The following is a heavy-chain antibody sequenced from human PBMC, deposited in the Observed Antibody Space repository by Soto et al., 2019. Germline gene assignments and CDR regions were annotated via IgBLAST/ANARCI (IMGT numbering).Heavy chain of an antibody. D-gene: IGHD1-26*01. Sequence: GGSLLLSCAGSGFTFSNYAMSLVRPAPGKGLAWVSAISGSGGSTYYADSVKGRFTISRDNSKNTLYLQMNSLRAEDTALYYCAKVPVGATGRFDYWGQGTLVTVSS. V-gene: IGHV3-23*01. CDR3: AKVPVGATGRFDY. J-gene: IGHJ4*02. CDR2: ISGSGGST. CDR1: GFTFSNYA.